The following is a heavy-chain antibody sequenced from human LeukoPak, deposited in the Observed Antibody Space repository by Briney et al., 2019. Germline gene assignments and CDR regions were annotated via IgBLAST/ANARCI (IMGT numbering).Heavy chain of an antibody. CDR3: ARGGQGNWPTPFDY. V-gene: IGHV3-48*01. D-gene: IGHD1-1*01. J-gene: IGHJ4*02. Sequence: PGGSLRLSCAASGFIFSSYSMNWVRQAPGKGLEWVSYISSSSSTIYYADSVKGRFTISRDNAKNSLYLQMNSLRAEDTAVYYCARGGQGNWPTPFDYWGQGTLVTVSS. CDR1: GFIFSSYS. CDR2: ISSSSSTI.